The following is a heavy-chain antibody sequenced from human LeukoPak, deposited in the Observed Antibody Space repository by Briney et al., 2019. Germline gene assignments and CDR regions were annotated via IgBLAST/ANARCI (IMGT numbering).Heavy chain of an antibody. D-gene: IGHD6-13*01. J-gene: IGHJ6*02. V-gene: IGHV3-48*02. Sequence: GGSLRLSCAASGFTFSSYSMNWVRQAPGKGLEWVSYISGSSSTIYYADSVKGRLTISRDNAKNSLYLQMNSLRDEDTAVYYCAGDRGYTSSWSGGMDVWGQGTTVTVSS. CDR3: AGDRGYTSSWSGGMDV. CDR1: GFTFSSYS. CDR2: ISGSSSTI.